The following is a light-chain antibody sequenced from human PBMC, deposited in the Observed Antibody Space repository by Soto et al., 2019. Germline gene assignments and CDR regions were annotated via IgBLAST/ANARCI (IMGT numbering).Light chain of an antibody. V-gene: IGKV4-1*01. J-gene: IGKJ4*01. CDR3: QQRSNWPLT. Sequence: DIVMTQSPESPAVSLGERATIKCESSQTVFFSTSNKNYLAWYQQKPGQPPKLXIYWASTRESGVPDRFSGSGSGTDVTLTISSLEPEDFAVYYCQQRSNWPLTFGGGTKVDIK. CDR1: QTVFFSTSNKNY. CDR2: WAS.